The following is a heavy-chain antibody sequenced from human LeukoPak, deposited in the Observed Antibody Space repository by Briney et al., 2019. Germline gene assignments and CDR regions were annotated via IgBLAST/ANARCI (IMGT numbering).Heavy chain of an antibody. CDR3: ARGPTDYSDSSGYYFDY. V-gene: IGHV4-61*01. CDR1: GGSVRSGSYY. Sequence: SETLSLTCTVSGGSVRSGSYYRNWIRQPPGKGLEWIGYIYYSGSTNYNPSLKSRVTMSVDTSKNQFSLKLSSVTAADTAVFYCARGPTDYSDSSGYYFDYWGQETLVTVSS. J-gene: IGHJ4*02. D-gene: IGHD3-22*01. CDR2: IYYSGST.